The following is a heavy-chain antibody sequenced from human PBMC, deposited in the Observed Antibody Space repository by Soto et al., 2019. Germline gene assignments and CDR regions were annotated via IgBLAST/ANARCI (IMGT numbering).Heavy chain of an antibody. CDR3: ARYQRINYDILTGYGSGAFDI. V-gene: IGHV1-69*13. CDR2: IIPIFGTA. J-gene: IGHJ3*02. D-gene: IGHD3-9*01. CDR1: GGTFSSYA. Sequence: SVKVSCKASGGTFSSYAISWVRQAPGQGLEWMGGIIPIFGTANYAQKFQGRVTITADESTSTAYMELSSLRSEDTAVYYCARYQRINYDILTGYGSGAFDIWGQGTMVTVSS.